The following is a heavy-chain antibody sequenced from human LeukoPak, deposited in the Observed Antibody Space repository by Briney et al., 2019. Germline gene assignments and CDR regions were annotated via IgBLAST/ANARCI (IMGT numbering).Heavy chain of an antibody. V-gene: IGHV1-2*02. D-gene: IGHD6-19*01. J-gene: IGHJ5*02. CDR2: IXXXXXGT. CDR1: GYTFTGYY. Sequence: ASVNVSCKASGYTFTGYYMHWVRQAPGQGLEWMGWIXXXXXGTNYAQKFQGRVTMTRDTSISTAYMELSRLRSDDTAVYYCARDRRTIGPYSSGWFGWFDPWGQGTLVTVSS. CDR3: ARDRRTIGPYSSGWFGWFDP.